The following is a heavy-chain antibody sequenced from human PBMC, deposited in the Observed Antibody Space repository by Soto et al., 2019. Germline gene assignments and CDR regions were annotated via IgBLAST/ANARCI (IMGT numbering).Heavy chain of an antibody. J-gene: IGHJ1*01. D-gene: IGHD3-22*01. CDR3: ARDFYDSSGYPGYFQH. Sequence: TSETLSLTCTVSGGSISSYYWSWIRQPAGKGLEWIGRIYTSGSTNYNPSLKSRVTMSVDTSKNQFSLKLSSVTAADTAVYYCARDFYDSSGYPGYFQHWGQGTLVTVS. V-gene: IGHV4-4*07. CDR1: GGSISSYY. CDR2: IYTSGST.